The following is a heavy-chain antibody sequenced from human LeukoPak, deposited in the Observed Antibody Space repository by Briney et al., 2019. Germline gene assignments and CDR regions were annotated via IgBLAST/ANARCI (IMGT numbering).Heavy chain of an antibody. CDR3: ASGYSSGSFDC. D-gene: IGHD6-19*01. Sequence: SETLSLTCTVSGGSISSGSYYWSWIRQPAGKGLEWIGRIYTSGSTNYNPSLKSRVTISVDTSKNQFSLKLSSVTAADTAVYYCASGYSSGSFDCWGQGTLVTVSS. J-gene: IGHJ4*02. CDR2: IYTSGST. CDR1: GGSISSGSYY. V-gene: IGHV4-61*02.